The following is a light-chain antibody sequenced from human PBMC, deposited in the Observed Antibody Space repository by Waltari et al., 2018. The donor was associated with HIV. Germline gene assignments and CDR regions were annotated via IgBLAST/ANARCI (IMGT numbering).Light chain of an antibody. CDR2: ADG. CDR3: STWDDRLNGVV. CDR1: TTNIGRSS. J-gene: IGLJ3*02. V-gene: IGLV1-44*01. Sequence: QSVLTQPPSASGTPGQRVTISCSGSTTNIGRSSVNWYQQFSRAAPKLLIFADGQRPSGVPDRFSGSKSGTSASLVISGLQSEDEADYYCSTWDDRLNGVVFGGGTRLTVV.